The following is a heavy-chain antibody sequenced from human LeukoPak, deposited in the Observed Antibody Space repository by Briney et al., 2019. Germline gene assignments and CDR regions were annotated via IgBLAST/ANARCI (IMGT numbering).Heavy chain of an antibody. J-gene: IGHJ4*02. CDR2: IYYSGST. Sequence: KASGTLSLTCAVSGGSISSSNWWSWVRQPPGKGLEWIGYIYYSGSTNYNPSLKSRVTISVDTSKNQFSLKLSSVTAADTAVYYCARESSSGSLVDYWGQGTLVTVSS. V-gene: IGHV4-4*02. CDR1: GGSISSSNW. CDR3: ARESSSGSLVDY. D-gene: IGHD3-22*01.